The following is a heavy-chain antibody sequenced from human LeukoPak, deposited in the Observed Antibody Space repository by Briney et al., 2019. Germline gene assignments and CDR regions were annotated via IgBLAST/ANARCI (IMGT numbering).Heavy chain of an antibody. J-gene: IGHJ4*02. V-gene: IGHV3-21*01. CDR1: GFTFSSYT. CDR3: ARSRTSSPHDKNLNF. Sequence: GGSLRLSCAASGFTFSSYTMSWVREAPGKGLEWVPSISSSINYIYHADSVKGRFTISRDDAQNSVYLQMNSLKDEDTAVYYCARSRTSSPHDKNLNFWGQGTLVIVSS. CDR2: ISSSINYI. D-gene: IGHD1-14*01.